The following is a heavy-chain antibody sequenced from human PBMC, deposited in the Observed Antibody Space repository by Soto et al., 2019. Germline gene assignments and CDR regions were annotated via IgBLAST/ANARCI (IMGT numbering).Heavy chain of an antibody. J-gene: IGHJ4*02. V-gene: IGHV3-11*04. CDR3: ARQTLRYNPTAFDY. CDR1: GLTFSDYY. D-gene: IGHD1-20*01. Sequence: GGSLRLSCVASGLTFSDYYMGWIRQAPGKGLEWVSDTSSNGSNNYYADSVKGRFTISRDNSKNTLYLQMNSLRAEDTAVYYCARQTLRYNPTAFDYWGQGTLVTVSS. CDR2: TSSNGSNN.